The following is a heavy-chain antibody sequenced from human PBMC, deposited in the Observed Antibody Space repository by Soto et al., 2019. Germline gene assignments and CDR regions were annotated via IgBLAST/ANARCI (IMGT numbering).Heavy chain of an antibody. CDR1: VVNFSLYS. CDR3: ARDYCSSTSCFMDV. Sequence: GSQSLSCAASVVNFSLYSMNWVRQAQGKGLEWVSSISSSSSYIYYADSVKGRFTISRDNAKNSLYLQMNSLRAEDTAVYYCARDYCSSTSCFMDVWGKGTTVTVSS. D-gene: IGHD2-2*01. V-gene: IGHV3-21*01. J-gene: IGHJ6*03. CDR2: ISSSSSYI.